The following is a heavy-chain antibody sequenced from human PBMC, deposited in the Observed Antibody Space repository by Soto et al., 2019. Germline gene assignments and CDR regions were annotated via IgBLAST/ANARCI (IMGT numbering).Heavy chain of an antibody. CDR2: ISYDGSNK. J-gene: IGHJ6*02. CDR3: AIDDYDFWSGSQYYGMDV. Sequence: PGGSLRLSCAASGFTFSSYAMHWVRQAPGKGLEWVAVISYDGSNKYYADSVKGRFTISRDNSKNTLYLQMNSLRAEDTAVYYCAIDDYDFWSGSQYYGMDVWGQGTTVTVSS. CDR1: GFTFSSYA. D-gene: IGHD3-3*01. V-gene: IGHV3-30-3*01.